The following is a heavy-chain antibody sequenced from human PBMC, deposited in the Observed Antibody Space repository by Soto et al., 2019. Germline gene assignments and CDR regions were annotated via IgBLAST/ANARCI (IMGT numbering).Heavy chain of an antibody. CDR2: INPSGGST. Sequence: AASVKVSCKASGYTFTSYYMHWVRQAPGQGLEWMGIINPSGGSTSYAQKFQGRVTMTRDTSTSTVYMELSSLRSEDTAVYYCARDMGGSGSTTTYYYGMDVWGQGTTVTVSS. V-gene: IGHV1-46*01. CDR1: GYTFTSYY. CDR3: ARDMGGSGSTTTYYYGMDV. J-gene: IGHJ6*02. D-gene: IGHD3-10*01.